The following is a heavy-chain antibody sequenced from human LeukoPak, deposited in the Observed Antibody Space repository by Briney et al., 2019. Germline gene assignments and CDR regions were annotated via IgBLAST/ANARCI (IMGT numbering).Heavy chain of an antibody. CDR1: GGSISSSSYY. CDR3: ASVGIFGVVTHDAFDI. D-gene: IGHD3-3*02. J-gene: IGHJ3*02. Sequence: KPSETLSLTCTVSGGSISSSSYYWGWTRQPPGKGLEWIGSIYYSGSTYYNPSLKSRVTISVDTSKNQFSLKLSSVTAADTAVYYCASVGIFGVVTHDAFDIWGQGTMVTVSS. CDR2: IYYSGST. V-gene: IGHV4-39*01.